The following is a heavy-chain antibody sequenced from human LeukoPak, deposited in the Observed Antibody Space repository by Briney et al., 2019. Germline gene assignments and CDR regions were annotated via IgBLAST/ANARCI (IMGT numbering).Heavy chain of an antibody. CDR3: ARVSSLWSFDY. CDR2: ISPDGSRT. V-gene: IGHV3-74*01. Sequence: GGSLRLSCAASGFTFSTHWMHWVRQTPGKGLVWVSRISPDGSRTAYADSVKGRFTISRDNARDTLYLQLNSLGAEDTAVYYCARVSSLWSFDYWGQGTLVSVSS. D-gene: IGHD3-10*01. CDR1: GFTFSTHW. J-gene: IGHJ4*02.